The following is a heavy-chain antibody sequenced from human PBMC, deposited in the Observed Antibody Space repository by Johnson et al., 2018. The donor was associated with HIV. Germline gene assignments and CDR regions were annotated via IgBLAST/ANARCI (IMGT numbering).Heavy chain of an antibody. CDR1: GFTVSSNY. J-gene: IGHJ3*02. Sequence: VQLVESGGGVVQPGGSLRLSCAASGFTVSSNYMSWVRQAPGKGLEWVSVIYSGDTTYYADSVKDRVTISSDNSKNTLYLQMNSLRAEDTALYYCARAYSYGVFDSWGQGTMVTVSS. CDR3: ARAYSYGVFDS. CDR2: IYSGDTT. D-gene: IGHD5-18*01. V-gene: IGHV3-66*01.